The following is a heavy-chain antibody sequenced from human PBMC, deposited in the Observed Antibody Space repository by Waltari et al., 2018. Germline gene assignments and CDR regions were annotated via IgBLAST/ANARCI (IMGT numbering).Heavy chain of an antibody. Sequence: EVQLVESGGGLVQPGGSLRLSCAASGFTFSSYSMNWVRQAPGKGLEWVSYISSSSSTISYADSVKGRFTISRDNAKNSLYLQMNSLRAEDTAVYYCARWDLHYYDSSGAPYWGQGTLVTVSS. V-gene: IGHV3-48*04. CDR1: GFTFSSYS. D-gene: IGHD3-22*01. CDR3: ARWDLHYYDSSGAPY. J-gene: IGHJ4*02. CDR2: ISSSSSTI.